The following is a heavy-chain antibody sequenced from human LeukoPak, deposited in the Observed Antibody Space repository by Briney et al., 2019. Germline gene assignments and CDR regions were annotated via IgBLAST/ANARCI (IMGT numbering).Heavy chain of an antibody. Sequence: GASVRVSYKASGYTFIKYYMHWVRQAPRQGLDWMGIINPSGGSTSYAQKFQGRVTMTRDTSTSTVYMELSRLRSEDTAVYYCARGGYGDRIDYWGQGTLVSVSS. CDR1: GYTFIKYY. V-gene: IGHV1-46*01. CDR2: INPSGGST. CDR3: ARGGYGDRIDY. J-gene: IGHJ4*02. D-gene: IGHD4-17*01.